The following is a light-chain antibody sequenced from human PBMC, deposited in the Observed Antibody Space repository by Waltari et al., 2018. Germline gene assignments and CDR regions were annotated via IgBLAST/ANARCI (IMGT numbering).Light chain of an antibody. J-gene: IGKJ1*01. CDR2: AAS. V-gene: IGKV1-8*01. CDR1: QSVSTY. CDR3: QQYYDYLRT. Sequence: AIRMTQSPSSLSPPTGDRVTITCRASQSVSTYLAWYQQKPGKAPKLLIYAASTLQRGVPSRFSGSGSGTDFTLSISCLQSEDFATYYCQQYYDYLRTFGQGTKVEIK.